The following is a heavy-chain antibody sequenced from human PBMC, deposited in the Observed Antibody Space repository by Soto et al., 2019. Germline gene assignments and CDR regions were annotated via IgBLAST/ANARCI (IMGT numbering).Heavy chain of an antibody. D-gene: IGHD3-16*01. CDR3: ARLNIMITFGGVTNNWFDP. J-gene: IGHJ5*02. CDR2: INPNSGGT. Sequence: GKSLHSVYHATKKGLEWMGWINPNSGGTNYAQKFQGRVTMTRDTSISTAYMELSRLRSDDTAVYYCARLNIMITFGGVTNNWFDPWGQGTLVTVSS. CDR1: GKS. V-gene: IGHV1-2*02.